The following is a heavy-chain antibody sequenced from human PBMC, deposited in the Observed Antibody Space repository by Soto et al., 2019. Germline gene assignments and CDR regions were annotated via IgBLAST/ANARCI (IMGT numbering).Heavy chain of an antibody. CDR1: GGTFSSYA. J-gene: IGHJ6*02. CDR3: ARVRYYYDSSGYDYYYYGMDV. Sequence: GASVKVSCKASGGTFSSYAISWVRQAPGQGLEWMGGIIPIFGTANYAQKFQGRVTITADESTGTAYMELSSLRSEDTAVYYCARVRYYYDSSGYDYYYYGMDVWGQGTTVTVSS. CDR2: IIPIFGTA. D-gene: IGHD3-22*01. V-gene: IGHV1-69*13.